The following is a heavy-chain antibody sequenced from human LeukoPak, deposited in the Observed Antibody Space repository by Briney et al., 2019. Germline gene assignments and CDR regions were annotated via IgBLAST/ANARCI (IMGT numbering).Heavy chain of an antibody. Sequence: KTSETLSLTCTVSGGSISSYYWSWIRQPPGKGLEWIGYIYYSGSTNYKSSLKSRVTVSVDTSKNQFSLKLSSVTAADTAVYYCARSLFPRYCSSTSCHLRKPYFDYYYYMDVWGKGTTVTISS. CDR1: GGSISSYY. D-gene: IGHD2-2*01. J-gene: IGHJ6*03. V-gene: IGHV4-59*01. CDR2: IYYSGST. CDR3: ARSLFPRYCSSTSCHLRKPYFDYYYYMDV.